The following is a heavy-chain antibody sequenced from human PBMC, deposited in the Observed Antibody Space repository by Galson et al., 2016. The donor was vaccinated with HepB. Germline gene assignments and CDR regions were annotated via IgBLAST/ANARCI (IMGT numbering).Heavy chain of an antibody. CDR2: SSNTGTI. J-gene: IGHJ5*02. CDR1: GASISSGTYC. CDR3: ARRRMVPAALAWFDP. V-gene: IGHV4-61*01. D-gene: IGHD2-8*01. Sequence: SETLSLTCHVSGASISSGTYCWSWIRQTPGKGPEWVGCSSNTGTIHYHPSLKSRLTISLDTSQNQVSLKLTSVTAADTAVYYCARRRMVPAALAWFDPWGQGTLVIVS.